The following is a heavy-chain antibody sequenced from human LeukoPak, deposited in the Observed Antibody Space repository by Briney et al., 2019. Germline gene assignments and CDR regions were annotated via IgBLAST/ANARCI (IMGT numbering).Heavy chain of an antibody. D-gene: IGHD2-2*02. Sequence: ASVKVSCKTSGYTFTGYSVHWVRQAPGHGLEWMGWIHPTGGGTIYAQSFQGRVTMTGDTSITTAYMELSRLRSDDTAVYYCARERGYCASSSCYTSDAFDIWGQGTLVTVSS. CDR1: GYTFTGYS. CDR2: IHPTGGGT. J-gene: IGHJ3*02. V-gene: IGHV1-2*02. CDR3: ARERGYCASSSCYTSDAFDI.